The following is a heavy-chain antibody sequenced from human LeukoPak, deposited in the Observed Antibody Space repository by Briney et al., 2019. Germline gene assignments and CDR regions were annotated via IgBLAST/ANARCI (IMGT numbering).Heavy chain of an antibody. J-gene: IGHJ3*02. D-gene: IGHD5-24*01. CDR2: INSDGSST. CDR1: GFTFSHAW. Sequence: GGSLRLSCGGSGFTFSHAWMSWVRQAPGKGLVWVLRINSDGSSTSYADSVKGRFTISRDNAKNTLYLQMNSLGAEDTAVYYCARDVGDGYTWRKGVGAFEIWGQGSMVTVSS. V-gene: IGHV3-74*01. CDR3: ARDVGDGYTWRKGVGAFEI.